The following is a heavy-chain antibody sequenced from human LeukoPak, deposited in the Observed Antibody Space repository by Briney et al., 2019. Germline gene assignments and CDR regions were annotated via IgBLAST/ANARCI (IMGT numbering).Heavy chain of an antibody. CDR3: ARSYYFGSGSYYNPYWYFDL. CDR2: IYHSGST. V-gene: IGHV4-30-2*02. CDR1: GGSISSGGYY. J-gene: IGHJ2*01. Sequence: SETLSLTCTVSGGSISSGGYYWSWIRQPPGKGLEWIGYIYHSGSTYYNPSLKSRVTISVDTSKNQFSLKLNSVTAADTAVYYCARSYYFGSGSYYNPYWYFDLWGRGTLVTVSS. D-gene: IGHD3-10*01.